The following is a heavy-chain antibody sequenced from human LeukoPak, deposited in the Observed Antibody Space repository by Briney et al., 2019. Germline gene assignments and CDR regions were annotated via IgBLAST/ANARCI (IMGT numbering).Heavy chain of an antibody. Sequence: GGSLRPSCAASGFTFSSYAMSWVRQAPGKGLEWVSAISGSGGSTYYADSVKGRFTISRDNSKNTLYLQMNSLGAEDTAVYYCAKGDGITIFGVAFDYWGQGALATVSS. CDR3: AKGDGITIFGVAFDY. D-gene: IGHD3-3*01. CDR1: GFTFSSYA. CDR2: ISGSGGST. V-gene: IGHV3-23*01. J-gene: IGHJ4*02.